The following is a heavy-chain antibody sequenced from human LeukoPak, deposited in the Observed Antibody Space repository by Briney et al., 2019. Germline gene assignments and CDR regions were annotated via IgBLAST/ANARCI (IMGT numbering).Heavy chain of an antibody. D-gene: IGHD1-14*01. V-gene: IGHV3-23*01. J-gene: IGHJ5*02. Sequence: GGSLRLPCAASXFTFSNYAMNWVRQAPGKGLEWVSGISGGGGSTYYADSVKGRFTISRDNSKNTLYLQMDSLRAEDTALYYCAKGSGINHYHWIDPWGQGTLVTVSS. CDR3: AKGSGINHYHWIDP. CDR1: XFTFSNYA. CDR2: ISGGGGST.